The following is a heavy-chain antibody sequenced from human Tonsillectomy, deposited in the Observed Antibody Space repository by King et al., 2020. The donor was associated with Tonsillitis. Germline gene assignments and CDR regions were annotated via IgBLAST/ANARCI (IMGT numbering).Heavy chain of an antibody. CDR2: ITRSGSNI. V-gene: IGHV3-11*01. CDR1: GFTFSDYY. CDR3: ARDPYCSTTSCLAFDS. J-gene: IGHJ4*02. Sequence: VQLVESGGGLVKPGGSLRLSCAASGFTFSDYYMSWIRQAPGKGLEWVSYITRSGSNIYYADSVKGRFTISRDNTKNSLYLQMNSLRAEDTAVYYCARDPYCSTTSCLAFDSWGQGTLVTVSS. D-gene: IGHD2-2*01.